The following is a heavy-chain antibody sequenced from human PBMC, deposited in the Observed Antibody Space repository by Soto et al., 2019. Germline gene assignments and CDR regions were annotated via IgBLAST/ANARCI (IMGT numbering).Heavy chain of an antibody. D-gene: IGHD3-22*01. CDR2: IGRTNNT. CDR3: AKEPGYYDSSGYVDY. Sequence: GFLRLCCAGSGFSFSNSAIAWVRPALGKGPEWVSSIGRTNNTHYADSVKGRFTISRDNSKNTLYLQMNSLRAEDMAVYYCAKEPGYYDSSGYVDYWGQGTLVTVSS. CDR1: GFSFSNSA. V-gene: IGHV3-23*01. J-gene: IGHJ4*02.